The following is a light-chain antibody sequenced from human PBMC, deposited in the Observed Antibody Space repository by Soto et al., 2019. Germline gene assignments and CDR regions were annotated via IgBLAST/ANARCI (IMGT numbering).Light chain of an antibody. V-gene: IGKV3-20*01. J-gene: IGKJ4*01. CDR1: QSVSSSY. Sequence: EIVLTQSPGTLSLSPGERATLSCRASQSVSSSYLAWYQQKPGQAPRLLIYGASSRATGIPDRFSGSGSVTDFTLTISRREPEDCAVYYCQQYGSSPLTFGGGTKVESK. CDR2: GAS. CDR3: QQYGSSPLT.